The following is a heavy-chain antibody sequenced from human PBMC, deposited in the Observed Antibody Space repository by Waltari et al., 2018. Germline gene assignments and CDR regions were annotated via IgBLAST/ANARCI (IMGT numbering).Heavy chain of an antibody. CDR3: ARGRAAAGPDY. CDR1: GGSFRGSC. V-gene: IGHV4-34*01. Sequence: QVQLQQWGAGLLTPSETLSLTCAVYGGSFRGSCWSWIRQPPGKGLEWIGEINHSGSTNYNPSLKSRVTISVDTSKNQFSLKLSSVTAADTAVYYCARGRAAAGPDYWGQGTLVTVSS. D-gene: IGHD6-13*01. CDR2: INHSGST. J-gene: IGHJ4*02.